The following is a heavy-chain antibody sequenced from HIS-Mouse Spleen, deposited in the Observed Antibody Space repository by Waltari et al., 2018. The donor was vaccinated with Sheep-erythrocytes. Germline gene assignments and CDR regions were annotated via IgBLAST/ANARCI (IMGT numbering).Heavy chain of an antibody. Sequence: QVQLVQSGAEVKKPGSSVKVSCKASGGTFSSYASSWVRQAPGQGLEWMGRLIPILGIANYAQKFQGRVTITADKSTSTAYMELSSLRSEDTAVYYCAQTGATTPHFDYWGQGTLVTVSS. CDR3: AQTGATTPHFDY. J-gene: IGHJ4*02. D-gene: IGHD1-26*01. CDR2: LIPILGIA. CDR1: GGTFSSYA. V-gene: IGHV1-69*04.